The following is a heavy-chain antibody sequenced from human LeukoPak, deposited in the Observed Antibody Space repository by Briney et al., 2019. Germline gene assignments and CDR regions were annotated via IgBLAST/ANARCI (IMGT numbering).Heavy chain of an antibody. D-gene: IGHD3-10*01. V-gene: IGHV4-59*08. CDR3: GSYYYGSGTYSIDY. CDR1: GDSISRYY. Sequence: SETLSLTCTVSGDSISRYYWSWIRQPPGKGLEWMGYIYYSGSTNYNPSLKSRVTISVDTSKNQFSLKLSSVTAADTAVYYCGSYYYGSGTYSIDYWGQGTLVTVSS. CDR2: IYYSGST. J-gene: IGHJ4*02.